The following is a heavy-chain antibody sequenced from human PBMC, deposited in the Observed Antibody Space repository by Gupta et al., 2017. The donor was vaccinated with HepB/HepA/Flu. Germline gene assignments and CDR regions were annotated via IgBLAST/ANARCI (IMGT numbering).Heavy chain of an antibody. CDR3: AKAHLPPIAAAGTFDY. CDR2: ISWNSGSI. V-gene: IGHV3-9*01. Sequence: EVQLVESGGGLVQPGRSLRLSCAASGFTFDDYAMHWVRQAPGKGLEWVSGISWNSGSIGYADSGKGRFTISRDNAKNSLYLQMNSLRDEDTDLYYCAKAHLPPIAAAGTFDYWGQGTLVTVSS. CDR1: GFTFDDYA. J-gene: IGHJ4*02. D-gene: IGHD6-13*01.